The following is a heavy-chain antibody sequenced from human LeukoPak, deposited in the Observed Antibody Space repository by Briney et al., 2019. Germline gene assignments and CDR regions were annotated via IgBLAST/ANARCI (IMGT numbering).Heavy chain of an antibody. CDR2: INEDGSNK. D-gene: IGHD6-19*01. CDR1: GFSFSNHY. V-gene: IGHV3-7*01. CDR3: TRVIVAVPGYFDYFDF. J-gene: IGHJ4*02. Sequence: GGSLRLSCTASGFSFSNHYMRWIRQAPGKGLEWVANINEDGSNKWHLGSVKGRFTVSRDDARNSLYLQMNSLRVEDTAVYYCTRVIVAVPGYFDYFDFWGQGVLVTVSS.